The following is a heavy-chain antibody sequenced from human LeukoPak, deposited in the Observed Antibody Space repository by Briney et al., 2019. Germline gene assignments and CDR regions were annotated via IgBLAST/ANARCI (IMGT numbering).Heavy chain of an antibody. CDR1: GFTFSSYA. Sequence: GRSLRLSCAASGFTFSSYAMHWVRQAPGKGLEWVAVISYDGSNKYCADSVKGRFTISRDNSKNTLYLQMNSLRAEDTAVYYCARDSSTYYYDSSEPDYWGQGTLVTVSS. J-gene: IGHJ4*02. CDR3: ARDSSTYYYDSSEPDY. CDR2: ISYDGSNK. V-gene: IGHV3-30-3*01. D-gene: IGHD3-22*01.